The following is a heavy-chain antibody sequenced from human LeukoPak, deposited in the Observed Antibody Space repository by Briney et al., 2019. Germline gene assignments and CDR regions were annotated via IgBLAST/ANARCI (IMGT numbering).Heavy chain of an antibody. CDR1: GFTFSSYW. V-gene: IGHV3-74*01. CDR2: INSDGSST. Sequence: PGGSLRLSCAASGFTFSSYWMHWVRQAPGKGLVWVSRINSDGSSTSYADSVKGRFTISRDNAKNTLYLQMNNLRAEDTAVYYCARTDDYGDYNPFDYWGQGTLVTVSS. CDR3: ARTDDYGDYNPFDY. J-gene: IGHJ4*02. D-gene: IGHD4-17*01.